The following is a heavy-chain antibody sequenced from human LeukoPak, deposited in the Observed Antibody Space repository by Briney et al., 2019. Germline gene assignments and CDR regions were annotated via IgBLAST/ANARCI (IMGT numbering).Heavy chain of an antibody. D-gene: IGHD5-18*01. CDR3: ANPHSYGNAFDI. J-gene: IGHJ3*02. CDR1: GFTFSSYG. Sequence: GGSLRLSCAASGFTFSSYGMHWVRQAPGKGLEWVAFIRYDGSNKYYADSVKGRFTISRDNSKNTLYLQMHSLRAEDTDVYYCANPHSYGNAFDIWGQGTMVTVSS. CDR2: IRYDGSNK. V-gene: IGHV3-30*02.